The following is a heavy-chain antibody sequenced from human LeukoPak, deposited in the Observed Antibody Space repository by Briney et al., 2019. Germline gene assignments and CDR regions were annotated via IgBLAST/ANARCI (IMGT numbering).Heavy chain of an antibody. D-gene: IGHD4-17*01. CDR1: GFTFSNYA. J-gene: IGHJ5*01. CDR3: ARDYADYVGYFFFDC. V-gene: IGHV3-23*01. CDR2: ISGGGGTT. Sequence: GGSLRLSCAASGFTFSNYAMNWVRQAPGKGLEWVSSISGGGGTTYYADSAKGRFTISRDNSQNTLYLQMNSLRAEDTAVYYCARDYADYVGYFFFDCWGQGTLVTVPS.